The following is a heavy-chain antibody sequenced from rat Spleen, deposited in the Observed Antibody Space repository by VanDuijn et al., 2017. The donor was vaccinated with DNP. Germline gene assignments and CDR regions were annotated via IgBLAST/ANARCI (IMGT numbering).Heavy chain of an antibody. V-gene: IGHV5-46*01. J-gene: IGHJ2*01. CDR2: ISSSGGST. Sequence: EVHLAESGGGLVQPGRSMKFSCAATGFTFNNFPMGWVRQAPTKGPEWVATISSSGGSTYYRDSVRGRFTISRDNARNILYLQMNSLRSEDTATYYCTRGGKWGGDYWGQGVMVTVSS. D-gene: IGHD3-7*01. CDR1: GFTFNNFP. CDR3: TRGGKWGGDY.